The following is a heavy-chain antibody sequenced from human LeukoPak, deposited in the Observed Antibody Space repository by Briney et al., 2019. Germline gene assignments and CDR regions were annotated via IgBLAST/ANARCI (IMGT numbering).Heavy chain of an antibody. Sequence: GGSLRLSCAASGFTFSSYAMSWVRQAPGKGLEWVSAISGSGGSTYYADSEKGRFTISRDNSKNTLYLQMNSLRAEDTAVYYCASRDTAMDPFDYWGQGTLVTVSS. D-gene: IGHD5-18*01. V-gene: IGHV3-23*01. CDR1: GFTFSSYA. CDR3: ASRDTAMDPFDY. J-gene: IGHJ4*02. CDR2: ISGSGGST.